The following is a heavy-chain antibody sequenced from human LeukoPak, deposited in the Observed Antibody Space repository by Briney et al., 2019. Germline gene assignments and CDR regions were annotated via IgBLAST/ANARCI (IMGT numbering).Heavy chain of an antibody. Sequence: ASVKVSCKASGYTFTSYYMHWVRQAPGQGLEWMGWISAYNGDTNYAQKFQGRVTLTTDRTTSTAYLELRSLRSDDTAVYYCARDPSNTSGWKTWFDPWGQGTLVTVSS. V-gene: IGHV1-18*04. CDR2: ISAYNGDT. CDR1: GYTFTSYY. D-gene: IGHD6-19*01. CDR3: ARDPSNTSGWKTWFDP. J-gene: IGHJ5*02.